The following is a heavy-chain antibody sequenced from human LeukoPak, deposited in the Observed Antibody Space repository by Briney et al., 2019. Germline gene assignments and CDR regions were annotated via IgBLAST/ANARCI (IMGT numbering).Heavy chain of an antibody. V-gene: IGHV3-30*18. Sequence: GGSLRLSCAASGFTFSSYGMHWVRQAPGKGLEWVAVISYDGSNKYYADSAKGRFTISRDNSKNTLYLQMNSLRAEDTAVYYCAKEGPTYYYDSSGYPDYWGQGTLVTVSS. CDR2: ISYDGSNK. D-gene: IGHD3-22*01. J-gene: IGHJ4*02. CDR3: AKEGPTYYYDSSGYPDY. CDR1: GFTFSSYG.